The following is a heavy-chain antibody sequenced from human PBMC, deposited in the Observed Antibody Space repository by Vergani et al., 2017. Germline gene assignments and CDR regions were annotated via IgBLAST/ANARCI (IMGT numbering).Heavy chain of an antibody. J-gene: IGHJ1*01. V-gene: IGHV1-69*01. Sequence: QVQLVQSGAEVKKPGSSVKVSCKASGGTFSSYAISWVRQAPGQGLEWMGGIIPIFGTANYAQKFQGRVTITADESTSTAYMELSSLSSEDTAVYYCARVIRSGGWQQHHFQHWGQGTLVTVSS. CDR1: GGTFSSYA. D-gene: IGHD6-13*01. CDR2: IIPIFGTA. CDR3: ARVIRSGGWQQHHFQH.